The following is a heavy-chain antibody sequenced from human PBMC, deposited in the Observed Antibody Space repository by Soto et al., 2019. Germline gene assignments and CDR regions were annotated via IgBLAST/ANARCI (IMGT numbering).Heavy chain of an antibody. Sequence: SETLSLTCTVSGGSISSSSYYWGWIRQPPGKGLEWIGSIYYSGSTYYNPSLKSRVTISVDTSKNQFSLKLSSVTAADTAVYYCARHVPVTTHNWNYFMITDYYMDVWGKGTTVTVSS. CDR3: ARHVPVTTHNWNYFMITDYYMDV. J-gene: IGHJ6*03. D-gene: IGHD1-7*01. CDR2: IYYSGST. CDR1: GGSISSSSYY. V-gene: IGHV4-39*01.